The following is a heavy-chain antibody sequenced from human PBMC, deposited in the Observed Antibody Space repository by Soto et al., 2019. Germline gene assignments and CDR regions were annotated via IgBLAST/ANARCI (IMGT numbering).Heavy chain of an antibody. CDR2: VYHSGST. CDR3: ARSGTTPPPFPEQ. V-gene: IGHV4-38-2*01. D-gene: IGHD1-1*01. CDR1: GYSISSAYY. Sequence: PSETLSLTCVVSGYSISSAYYWGWIRQPPGKGLEWVGSVYHSGSTYYNPSLKSRITISLDTSKNHFSLKLRSVTAADSAVYYCARSGTTPPPFPEQWGQGALVTVSS. J-gene: IGHJ4*02.